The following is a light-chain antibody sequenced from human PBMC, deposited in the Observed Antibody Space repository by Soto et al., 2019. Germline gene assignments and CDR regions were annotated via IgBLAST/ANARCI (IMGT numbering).Light chain of an antibody. Sequence: DIQMTQSPSVMSASVGDRVTITFRASQGISNYLAWFQQKPGKVPKRLIYAASNLQSGVPSRFSGSGSGTEFSLTISSLQTEDFATYYCLQHNSYPRTFGQGNKVDIK. CDR1: QGISNY. CDR3: LQHNSYPRT. CDR2: AAS. J-gene: IGKJ1*01. V-gene: IGKV1-17*03.